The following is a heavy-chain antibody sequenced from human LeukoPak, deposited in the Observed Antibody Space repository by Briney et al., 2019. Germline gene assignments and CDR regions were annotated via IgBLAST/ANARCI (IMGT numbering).Heavy chain of an antibody. Sequence: GGSLRLSCAASGFTFDDYAMHWVRQAPGKGLEWVSGISWNSGSIGYADSVKGRFTISRDNAKNSLYLQMNSLRAEDTAVYYCAKVLSRELPQAGSDYWGQGTLVTVSS. CDR1: GFTFDDYA. D-gene: IGHD1-26*01. V-gene: IGHV3-9*01. CDR3: AKVLSRELPQAGSDY. J-gene: IGHJ4*02. CDR2: ISWNSGSI.